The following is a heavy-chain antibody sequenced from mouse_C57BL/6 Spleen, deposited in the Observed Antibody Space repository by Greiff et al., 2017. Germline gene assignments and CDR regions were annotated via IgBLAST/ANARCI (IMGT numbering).Heavy chain of an antibody. CDR2: IDPSDSET. CDR3: ARTDYYGSSYGAWFAY. CDR1: GYTFTSYW. D-gene: IGHD1-1*01. J-gene: IGHJ3*01. Sequence: QVQLQQPGAELVRPGSSVKLSCKASGYTFTSYWMHWVKQRPIQGLEWIGNIDPSDSETHYNQKFKDKATLTVDKSSSTAYMQLSSLTSEDSAVYYGARTDYYGSSYGAWFAYWGQGTLVTVSA. V-gene: IGHV1-52*01.